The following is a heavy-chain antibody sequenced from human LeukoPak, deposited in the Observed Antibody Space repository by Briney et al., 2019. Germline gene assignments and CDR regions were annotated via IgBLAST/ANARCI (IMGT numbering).Heavy chain of an antibody. CDR2: IYYSGST. D-gene: IGHD1-1*01. V-gene: IGHV4-39*01. CDR1: GGPISSSSYY. CDR3: ARQINEPTYYMDV. Sequence: SETLSLTCTVSGGPISSSSYYWGWIRQPPGKGLEWIGSIYYSGSTYYNPSLKSRVTISVDTSKNQFSLKLSSVTAADTAVYYCARQINEPTYYMDVWGKGTTVTVSS. J-gene: IGHJ6*03.